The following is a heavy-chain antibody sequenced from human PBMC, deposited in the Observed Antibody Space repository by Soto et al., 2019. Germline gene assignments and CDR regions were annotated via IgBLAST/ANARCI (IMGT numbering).Heavy chain of an antibody. V-gene: IGHV1-8*01. J-gene: IGHJ6*03. CDR1: GYTFTSYD. Sequence: QVQLVQSGAEVKKPGASVKVSCKASGYTFTSYDINWVRQATGQGLEWMGWMNPNSGNTGYAQKCQGRVTMTRNTSISTAYMELSSLRSEDTAVYYCATASPYCSSTSGPYYYYYYMDVGGKGTTVTVSS. D-gene: IGHD2-2*01. CDR3: ATASPYCSSTSGPYYYYYYMDV. CDR2: MNPNSGNT.